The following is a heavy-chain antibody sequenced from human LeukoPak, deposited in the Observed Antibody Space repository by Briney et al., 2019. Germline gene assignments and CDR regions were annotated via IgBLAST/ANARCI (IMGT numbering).Heavy chain of an antibody. D-gene: IGHD2-2*01. CDR3: ARDREEYQLLSGYYYYMDV. J-gene: IGHJ6*03. Sequence: GGSLRLSCAASEFSVGSNYMTWVRQAPGKGLEWVSLIYSGGSTYYADSVKGRFTISRDNSKNTLYLQMNSLRAEDTAVYYCARDREEYQLLSGYYYYMDVWGKGTTVTVSS. CDR1: EFSVGSNY. CDR2: IYSGGST. V-gene: IGHV3-66*01.